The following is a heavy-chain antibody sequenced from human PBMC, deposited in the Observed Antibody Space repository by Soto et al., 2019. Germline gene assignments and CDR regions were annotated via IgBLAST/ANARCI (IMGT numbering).Heavy chain of an antibody. D-gene: IGHD3-22*01. CDR1: GYTFTSYD. CDR2: MNPNSGNT. J-gene: IGHJ4*02. Sequence: ASVKVSCKASGYTFTSYDINWVRQATGQGLEWMGWMNPNSGNTGYAQKFQGRVTMTRNTSISTAYMELSSLRSEDTAVYYCARGDYYDSSGYYYSYYSDYRGQETLVT. CDR3: ARGDYYDSSGYYYSYYSDY. V-gene: IGHV1-8*01.